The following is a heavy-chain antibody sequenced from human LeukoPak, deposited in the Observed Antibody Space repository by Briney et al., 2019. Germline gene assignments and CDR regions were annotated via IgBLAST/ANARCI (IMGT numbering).Heavy chain of an antibody. CDR2: IYYSGST. CDR1: GGSISSYY. D-gene: IGHD6-19*01. CDR3: ARWYSSGWYEDDAFDI. V-gene: IGHV4-59*01. Sequence: PSETLSLTCTVSGGSISSYYWSWIRQPPGKGLEWIGYIYYSGSTNYNPSLKSRVTISVDTSKNQFSLKLSSVTAADTAVYYCARWYSSGWYEDDAFDIWGQGTMVTVSS. J-gene: IGHJ3*02.